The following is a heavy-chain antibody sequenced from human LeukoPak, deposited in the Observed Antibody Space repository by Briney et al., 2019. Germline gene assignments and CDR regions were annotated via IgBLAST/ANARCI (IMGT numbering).Heavy chain of an antibody. V-gene: IGHV4-39*01. D-gene: IGHD5-18*01. Sequence: SETLSLTCTVSGGTISSSDYYWGWIRQPPGKGLEWVANIYYSGTTYYNPSLNSRITISADTSKNQFSLKLSSVTAADTAVFFCARNRRGYSYGTLYYFDYWGQGTLVTVSS. CDR2: IYYSGTT. J-gene: IGHJ4*02. CDR3: ARNRRGYSYGTLYYFDY. CDR1: GGTISSSDYY.